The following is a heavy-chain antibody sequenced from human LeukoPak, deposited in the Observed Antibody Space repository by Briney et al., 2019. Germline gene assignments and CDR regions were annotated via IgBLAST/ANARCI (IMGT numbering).Heavy chain of an antibody. CDR2: ISSSGSTI. CDR3: ARDEGAEYFQH. V-gene: IGHV3-48*03. J-gene: IGHJ1*01. Sequence: GGSLRLYCAASGFTFSSYEMNWVRQAPGKGLEWVSYISSSGSTIYYADSVKGRFTISRDNAKNSLYLQMNSLRAEDTAVYYCARDEGAEYFQHWGQGTLVTVSS. CDR1: GFTFSSYE.